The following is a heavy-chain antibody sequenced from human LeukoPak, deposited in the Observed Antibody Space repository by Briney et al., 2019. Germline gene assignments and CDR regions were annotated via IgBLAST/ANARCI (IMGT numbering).Heavy chain of an antibody. J-gene: IGHJ4*02. CDR2: ISRSGAYT. Sequence: GGSLRLSCAGSGFTFNDYDMNWVRQAPGKGPEWVSYISRSGAYTYYTDSVKGRFTVSRDNAKKLLFLQMDGLRVEDTALYYCSRPLSFGELFRLDDWGQGTLVTVSS. CDR1: GFTFNDYD. V-gene: IGHV3-48*03. D-gene: IGHD3-10*01. CDR3: SRPLSFGELFRLDD.